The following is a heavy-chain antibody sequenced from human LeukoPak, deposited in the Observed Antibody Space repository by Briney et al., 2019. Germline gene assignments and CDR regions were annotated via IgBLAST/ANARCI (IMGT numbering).Heavy chain of an antibody. J-gene: IGHJ6*03. CDR2: MNPNSGNT. CDR1: GYTFTSYD. V-gene: IGHV1-8*01. Sequence: ASVKISCKASGYTFTSYDINWVRQATGQGLGWMGWMNPNSGNTGYAQKFQGRVTMTKNTSITTAYMDLSSLTSEDTAVYYCARALSWTTESYYYMDVWGKGTTVTVSS. D-gene: IGHD3/OR15-3a*01. CDR3: ARALSWTTESYYYMDV.